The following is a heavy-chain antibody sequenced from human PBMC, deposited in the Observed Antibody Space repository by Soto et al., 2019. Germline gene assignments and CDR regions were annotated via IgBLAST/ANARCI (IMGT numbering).Heavy chain of an antibody. Sequence: QLQLQESGSGLVKPSQTLSLTCAVSGGSISSGGYSWSWIRQPPGKGLEWIRYIYDSGSTYYNPSLNSRVTISVDTSKNQFALKLSAVPAADTAVYYCAGGPGVARHYWGQGTLGTVSS. CDR2: IYDSGST. V-gene: IGHV4-30-2*01. CDR3: AGGPGVARHY. D-gene: IGHD5-12*01. CDR1: GGSISSGGYS. J-gene: IGHJ4*02.